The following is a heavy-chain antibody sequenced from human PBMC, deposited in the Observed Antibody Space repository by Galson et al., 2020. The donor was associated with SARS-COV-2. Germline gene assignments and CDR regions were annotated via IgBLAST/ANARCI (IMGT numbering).Heavy chain of an antibody. J-gene: IGHJ4*02. V-gene: IGHV3-48*02. D-gene: IGHD3-22*01. CDR1: GFTFSSYS. Sequence: TGGSLRLSCAASGFTFSSYSMNWVRQAPGKGLEWVSYIRSSSSTIYYADSVKGRFTISRDNAKNSLYLQMNSLRDEDTAVYYCVVDDSSGPIIDYWGQGTLVTVSS. CDR3: VVDDSSGPIIDY. CDR2: IRSSSSTI.